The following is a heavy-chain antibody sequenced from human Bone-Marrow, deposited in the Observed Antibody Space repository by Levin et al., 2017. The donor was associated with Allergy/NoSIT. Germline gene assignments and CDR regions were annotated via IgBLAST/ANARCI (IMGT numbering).Heavy chain of an antibody. CDR2: MGTSSRYI. J-gene: IGHJ4*02. Sequence: GESLKISCAASGFIFSNYDMNWVRQAPGKGLEWVSSMGTSSRYIYYADSVRGRFTISRDNAKNSLYLQMNSLRVEDTAVYYCARDRTPLRRGPDYWGQGTLVTVSS. CDR3: ARDRTPLRRGPDY. CDR1: GFIFSNYD. V-gene: IGHV3-21*01.